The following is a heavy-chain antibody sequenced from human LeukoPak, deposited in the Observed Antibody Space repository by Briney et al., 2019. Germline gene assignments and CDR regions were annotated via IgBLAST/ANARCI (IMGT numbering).Heavy chain of an antibody. CDR3: AGDRTYYYDAFDY. D-gene: IGHD3-22*01. V-gene: IGHV1-18*01. CDR2: ISAYNGNT. CDR1: GYTFASYG. J-gene: IGHJ4*02. Sequence: ASVKVSCKASGYTFASYGISWVRQAPGQGLEWVGWISAYNGNTNYAQKLQGRVTMTTDTSTSTAYMELRGLRSDDTAVYYCAGDRTYYYDAFDYWGQGTLVTVSS.